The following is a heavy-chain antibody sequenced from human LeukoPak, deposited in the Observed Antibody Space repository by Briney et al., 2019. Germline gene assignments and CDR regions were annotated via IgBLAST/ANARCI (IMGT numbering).Heavy chain of an antibody. V-gene: IGHV3-30*02. CDR2: IRYDGSNE. Sequence: GGSLRLSCVASGFTLGSYGMHWVRQAPGKGLEGVTFIRYDGSNEKYADFVKGRFTISRDNSKNTLYLQMNSLRAEDTAVYFCAKMGKAYYDFWSGYPYYYYFYMDVWGKGTTVTVSS. D-gene: IGHD3-3*01. CDR3: AKMGKAYYDFWSGYPYYYYFYMDV. J-gene: IGHJ6*03. CDR1: GFTLGSYG.